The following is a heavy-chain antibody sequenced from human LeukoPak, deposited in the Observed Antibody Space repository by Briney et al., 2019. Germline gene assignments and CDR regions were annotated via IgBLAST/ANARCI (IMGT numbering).Heavy chain of an antibody. CDR1: GFSFSAFG. D-gene: IGHD3-9*01. CDR2: STYDGSNT. CDR3: ARAGPYYDILTGYYNPSDY. J-gene: IGHJ4*02. Sequence: GGSLRLSCSISGFSFSAFGMHWVRQAPGKGLEWVALSTYDGSNTYYGDSVKGRFIISRDASKNTLFLQMDSLRAEDTAVYYCARAGPYYDILTGYYNPSDYWGQGNLVSVSS. V-gene: IGHV3-30*03.